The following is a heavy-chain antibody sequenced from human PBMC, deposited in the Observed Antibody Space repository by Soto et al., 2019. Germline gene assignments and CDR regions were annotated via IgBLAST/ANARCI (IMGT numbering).Heavy chain of an antibody. CDR1: GFTFSSYA. CDR2: ISGSGGST. Sequence: PGGSLRLSCAASGFTFSSYAMSWVRQAPGKGLEWVSAISGSGGSTYYADSVKGRFTISRDNSKNTLYLQMNSLRAEDTAVYYCAKDVRYYDFWSGYYHTGHYYMDVWGKGTTVNVSS. J-gene: IGHJ6*03. V-gene: IGHV3-23*01. D-gene: IGHD3-3*01. CDR3: AKDVRYYDFWSGYYHTGHYYMDV.